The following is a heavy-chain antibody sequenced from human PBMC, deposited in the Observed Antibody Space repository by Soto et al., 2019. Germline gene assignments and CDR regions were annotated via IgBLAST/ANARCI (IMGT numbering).Heavy chain of an antibody. CDR2: MNPNSGNT. CDR1: GYTFTSYD. D-gene: IGHD5-18*01. CDR3: ARDHTDTAMAAFDY. J-gene: IGHJ4*02. V-gene: IGHV1-8*01. Sequence: ASVKVSCKASGYTFTSYDINWVRQATGQGLEWMGWMNPNSGNTGYAQKFQGRVTITADESTSTAYMELSSLRSEDTAVYYCARDHTDTAMAAFDYWGQGTLVTVSS.